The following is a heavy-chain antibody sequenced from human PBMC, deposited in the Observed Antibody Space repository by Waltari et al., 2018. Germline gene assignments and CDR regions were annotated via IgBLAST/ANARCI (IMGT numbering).Heavy chain of an antibody. D-gene: IGHD2-2*01. V-gene: IGHV4-39*07. J-gene: IGHJ5*02. CDR3: ARDLPAATNNWFDP. CDR1: GGSISSSSYY. Sequence: QLQLQESGPGLVKPSETLSLTCTVSGGSISSSSYYWGWIRPPPGKGLEWIGSIYYSGSTYYNPSLKSRVTISVDTSKNQFSLKLSSVTAADTAVYYCARDLPAATNNWFDPWGQGTLVTVSS. CDR2: IYYSGST.